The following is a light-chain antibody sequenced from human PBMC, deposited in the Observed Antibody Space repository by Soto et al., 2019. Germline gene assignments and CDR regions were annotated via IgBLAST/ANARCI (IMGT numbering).Light chain of an antibody. CDR1: KSISVH. CDR3: QQSYITPYT. J-gene: IGKJ2*01. CDR2: AAS. Sequence: DIHMTQSPPSLSASVGDTVTITCRASKSISVHLNWYQQKPGKVPKLLLYAASNLQSGVPSRFSGSGSETDFALTISSLQPEDFATYYCQQSYITPYTFGQGTNLQIK. V-gene: IGKV1-39*01.